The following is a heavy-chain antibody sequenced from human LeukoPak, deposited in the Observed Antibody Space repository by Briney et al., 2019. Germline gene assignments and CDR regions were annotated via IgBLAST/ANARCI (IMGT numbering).Heavy chain of an antibody. V-gene: IGHV3-48*01. D-gene: IGHD5-24*01. Sequence: GGSLRLSCAASGLTFSDYSMNWVRQAPGKGLEWISYIGIDSGNTNYADSVKGRFTISGDKAKNSLYLQMNSLRVEDTAVYYCARDYKYAFDNWGQGTLVTVSS. CDR1: GLTFSDYS. CDR2: IGIDSGNT. J-gene: IGHJ4*02. CDR3: ARDYKYAFDN.